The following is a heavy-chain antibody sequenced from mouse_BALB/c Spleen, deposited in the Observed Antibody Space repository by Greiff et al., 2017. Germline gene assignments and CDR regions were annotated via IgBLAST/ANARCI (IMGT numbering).Heavy chain of an antibody. V-gene: IGHV5-4*02. Sequence: EVQLQESGGGLVKPGGSLKLSCAASGFTFSDYYMYWVRQTPEKRLEWVATISDGGSYTYYPDSVKGRFTISRDNAKNNLYLQMSSLKSEDTAMYYCARSYGNYEGFAYWGQGTLVTVSA. CDR1: GFTFSDYY. CDR2: ISDGGSYT. CDR3: ARSYGNYEGFAY. J-gene: IGHJ3*01. D-gene: IGHD2-1*01.